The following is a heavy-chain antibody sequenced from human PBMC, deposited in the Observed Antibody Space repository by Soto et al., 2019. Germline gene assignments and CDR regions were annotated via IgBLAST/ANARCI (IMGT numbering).Heavy chain of an antibody. CDR3: GRYGGEGGRDTIFGVVPLSYYCGREV. CDR2: IWYDGGKK. CDR1: GFTFSSYG. D-gene: IGHD3-3*01. J-gene: IGHJ6*02. Sequence: WGSLRLSCAASGFTFSSYGMNWVRQAPGKGLEWVAVIWYDGGKKYYADSVKGRFSISRDSAKNSLYLQMNSLRAEDTAVYYCGRYGGEGGRDTIFGVVPLSYYCGREVWGQGTTVSVS. V-gene: IGHV3-33*01.